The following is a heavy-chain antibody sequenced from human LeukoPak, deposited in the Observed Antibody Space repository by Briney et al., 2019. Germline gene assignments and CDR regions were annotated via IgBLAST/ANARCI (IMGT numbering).Heavy chain of an antibody. J-gene: IGHJ4*02. D-gene: IGHD2-8*01. V-gene: IGHV3-30*03. CDR2: ISYDGSNK. Sequence: PGGSLRLSCAASGFTFSSYGMHWVRQAPGKGLEWVAVISYDGSNKYYADSVKGRFTISRDNSKNTLYLQMNSLRAEDTAVYYCARVGYGVVDRQVDYWGQGTLVTVSS. CDR1: GFTFSSYG. CDR3: ARVGYGVVDRQVDY.